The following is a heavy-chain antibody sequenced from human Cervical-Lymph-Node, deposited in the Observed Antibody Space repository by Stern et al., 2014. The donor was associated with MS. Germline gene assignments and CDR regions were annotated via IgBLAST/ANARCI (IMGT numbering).Heavy chain of an antibody. Sequence: VQLVESGAEVKKPGASVKVSCKVSGYTLTELSMHWVRQAPGKGLEWMGGFDPEDGETIYAQKVQGRVTMTEDTFTDPAYMELSSLRSEDTAVYYCATDRDDFRSGYSAPTKGYGLDVGGQGPTVTVTS. CDR2: FDPEDGET. J-gene: IGHJ6*02. D-gene: IGHD3-3*01. V-gene: IGHV1-24*01. CDR1: GYTLTELS. CDR3: ATDRDDFRSGYSAPTKGYGLDV.